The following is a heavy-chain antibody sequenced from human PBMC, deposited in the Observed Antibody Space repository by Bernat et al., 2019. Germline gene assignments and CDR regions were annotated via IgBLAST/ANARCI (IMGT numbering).Heavy chain of an antibody. J-gene: IGHJ3*02. Sequence: QVQVVQSVAEVKNPGASVKVSCKTSGYPFTSYSLHWVRQAPGQRLEWMGWIIVGSGGTKYSQNFQGRFSITRDIAATTAYMELNSLTPDDTAVYYCAREYSSGPTGGFNIWGQGTMVTVSS. D-gene: IGHD6-19*01. CDR1: GYPFTSYS. CDR3: AREYSSGPTGGFNI. CDR2: IIVGSGGT. V-gene: IGHV1-3*01.